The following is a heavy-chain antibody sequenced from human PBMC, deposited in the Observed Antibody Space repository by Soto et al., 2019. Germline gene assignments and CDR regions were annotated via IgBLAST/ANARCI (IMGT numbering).Heavy chain of an antibody. Sequence: GGSLRLSCAGSGFTFINYAMNWVRQAPGKGLEWVSTIDNGGGGTYYADSVKGRFTISRDNSRSTLDLQISSLRAEDTAVYYCAKDRGPLSNSNTWFFDFWGQGTLVTVSS. J-gene: IGHJ4*02. V-gene: IGHV3-23*01. CDR2: IDNGGGGT. CDR1: GFTFINYA. D-gene: IGHD6-13*01. CDR3: AKDRGPLSNSNTWFFDF.